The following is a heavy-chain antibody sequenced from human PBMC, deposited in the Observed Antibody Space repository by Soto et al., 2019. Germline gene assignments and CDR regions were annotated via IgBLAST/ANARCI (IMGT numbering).Heavy chain of an antibody. Sequence: QVQLVQSGAEVKKPGSSVKVSCKASGGTFSSYTISWVRQAPGQGLEWMGRIIPILGIANYAQKFQGRVTITADKSTSTAYMELISLRSEDTAVYYCAIPGGGGAFDIWGQGTMVTVSS. CDR3: AIPGGGGAFDI. CDR2: IIPILGIA. D-gene: IGHD3-16*01. V-gene: IGHV1-69*02. J-gene: IGHJ3*02. CDR1: GGTFSSYT.